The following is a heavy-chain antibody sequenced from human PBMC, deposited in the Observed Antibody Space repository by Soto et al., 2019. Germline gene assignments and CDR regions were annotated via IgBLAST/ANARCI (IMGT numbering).Heavy chain of an antibody. V-gene: IGHV4-34*01. D-gene: IGHD2-2*01. Sequence: SETLSVTCAVNGGSGGSFSGYYWSWIRQPPGKGLEWIGEINHSGNTYYDPSLKSRVTISVDTSKNQFSLMLTSVTAADTAVYYCARHPGYCTGTSCYGHYTMDVWGQGTTVTGSS. CDR1: GGSGGSFSGYY. CDR3: ARHPGYCTGTSCYGHYTMDV. CDR2: INHSGNT. J-gene: IGHJ6*02.